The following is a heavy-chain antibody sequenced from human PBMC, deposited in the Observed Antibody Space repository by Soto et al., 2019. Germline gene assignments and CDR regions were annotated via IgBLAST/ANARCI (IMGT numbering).Heavy chain of an antibody. V-gene: IGHV3-33*01. J-gene: IGHJ5*02. CDR1: GFPFGTYA. CDR3: ARHRPSIAAAEWFDP. CDR2: IYYDGSNR. D-gene: IGHD6-13*01. Sequence: GGSLRLSCAAPGFPFGTYAMHWVRQAPVKGLEWVAVIYYDGSNRYYGDAVKGRFTISRDNSKSTLYLQMSSLRAEDTAVYYCARHRPSIAAAEWFDPWGQGTLVTVSS.